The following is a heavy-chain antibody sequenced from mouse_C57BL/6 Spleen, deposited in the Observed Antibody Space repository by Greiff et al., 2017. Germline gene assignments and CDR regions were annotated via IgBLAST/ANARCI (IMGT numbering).Heavy chain of an antibody. J-gene: IGHJ2*01. V-gene: IGHV5-16*01. CDR3: ARAPFYYDYDGYYFDY. D-gene: IGHD2-4*01. CDR1: GFTFSDYY. Sequence: EVKLMESEGGLVQPGSSMKLSCTASGFTFSDYYMAWVRQVPEKGLEWVANINYDGSSTYYLDSLKSRFIISRDNAKNILYLQMSSLKSEDTATYYCARAPFYYDYDGYYFDYWGQGTTLTVSS. CDR2: INYDGSST.